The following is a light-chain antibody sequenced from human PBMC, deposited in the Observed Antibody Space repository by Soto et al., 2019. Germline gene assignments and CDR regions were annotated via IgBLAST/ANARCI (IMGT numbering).Light chain of an antibody. CDR2: DAS. V-gene: IGKV3-11*01. Sequence: EIVLTQSPATLSLSPGERATLSCRASQSVSSYLAWYQHKPGQAPRLLIHDASNRATGIPARFSGSWSGTDFTLAVSSLEPEDFAVYYCQQRSNWLTFGGGTKVEIK. CDR3: QQRSNWLT. J-gene: IGKJ4*01. CDR1: QSVSSY.